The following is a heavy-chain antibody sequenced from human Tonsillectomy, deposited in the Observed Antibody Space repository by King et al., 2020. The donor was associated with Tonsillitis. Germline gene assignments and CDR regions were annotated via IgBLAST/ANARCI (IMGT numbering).Heavy chain of an antibody. CDR2: TWYDGTNK. J-gene: IGHJ4*02. Sequence: VQLVESGGGVVEPGRSLRLSCAASGFTFSSYCMQWVRQAPGKGLEWVAVTWYDGTNKYYADSVKGRFTISRDNSKNTLYLQMNSLGAEDSAVYYCASDLTTGILSFDYWGQGTLVTVSS. CDR1: GFTFSSYC. V-gene: IGHV3-33*08. D-gene: IGHD1-14*01. CDR3: ASDLTTGILSFDY.